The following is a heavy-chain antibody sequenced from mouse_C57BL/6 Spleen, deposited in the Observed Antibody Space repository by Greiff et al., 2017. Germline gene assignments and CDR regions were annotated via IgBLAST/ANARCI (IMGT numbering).Heavy chain of an antibody. V-gene: IGHV1-59*01. Sequence: QVQLQQPGAELVRPGPSVKLSCKASGYTFTSYWMHWVKQRPGQGLEWIGVIDPSDSYTNYNQKFKGKATLTVDTSSSTAYMQLSSLTSEDSAVYYCAITTGSRDFDYWGQGTTLTVSS. CDR1: GYTFTSYW. CDR2: IDPSDSYT. CDR3: AITTGSRDFDY. D-gene: IGHD1-1*01. J-gene: IGHJ2*01.